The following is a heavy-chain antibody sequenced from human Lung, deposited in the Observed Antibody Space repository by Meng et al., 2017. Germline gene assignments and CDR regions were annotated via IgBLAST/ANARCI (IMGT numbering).Heavy chain of an antibody. J-gene: IGHJ5*02. CDR2: IGHSGVT. CDR1: GGSISTSGYY. CDR3: VRSSGWVRTGFDP. D-gene: IGHD6-19*01. V-gene: IGHV4-39*01. Sequence: QPQLQESGPGLVKPSEALSLTCGVSGGSISTSGYYWGWIRQPPGKGLEWIGSIGHSGVTYYTPSLRSRVTVSIDTSKNQFFLEVTSVTAADTAVYYCVRSSGWVRTGFDPWGQGTLLTVSS.